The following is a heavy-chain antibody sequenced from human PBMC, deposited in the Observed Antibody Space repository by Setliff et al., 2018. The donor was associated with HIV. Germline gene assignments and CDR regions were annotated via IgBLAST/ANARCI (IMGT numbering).Heavy chain of an antibody. CDR2: IKSKTDGGTT. V-gene: IGHV3-15*01. J-gene: IGHJ4*02. CDR3: AKMVGGSRSSGSCYFDY. D-gene: IGHD2-15*01. Sequence: LRLSCAASGFTFSNAWMSWVRQAPGKGLEWVGRIKSKTDGGTTDYAAPVKGRFTISRDDSKNTLYLQMNSLKTEDTAVYYCAKMVGGSRSSGSCYFDYWGQGTLVTVSS. CDR1: GFTFSNAW.